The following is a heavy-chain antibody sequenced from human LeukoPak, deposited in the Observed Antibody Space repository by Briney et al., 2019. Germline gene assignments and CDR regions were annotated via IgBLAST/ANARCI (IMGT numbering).Heavy chain of an antibody. D-gene: IGHD2-2*01. CDR1: GYTFTSYD. J-gene: IGHJ5*02. CDR2: MNPNSGNT. V-gene: IGHV1-8*03. CDR3: ARKLGYCSSTSCYYWFDP. Sequence: ASVKVSCKXSGYTFTSYDINWVRQATGQGLEWMGWMNPNSGNTGYAQKFQGRVTITRNTSISTAYMELSSLRSEDTAVYYCARKLGYCSSTSCYYWFDPWGPGTLVTVSS.